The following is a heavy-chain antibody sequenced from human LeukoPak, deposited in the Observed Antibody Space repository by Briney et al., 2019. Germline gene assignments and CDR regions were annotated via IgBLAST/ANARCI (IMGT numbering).Heavy chain of an antibody. CDR2: IKQDGSEK. D-gene: IGHD3-22*01. J-gene: IGHJ3*02. Sequence: GGSLRLSCAASGFTFSSYWMSWVRQAPGKGLEWVANIKQDGSEKYYVDSEKGRFTISRDNAKNSLYLQMNSLRAEDTAVYYCARELGEHQETMRGAFDIWGQGTMVTVSS. CDR1: GFTFSSYW. V-gene: IGHV3-7*01. CDR3: ARELGEHQETMRGAFDI.